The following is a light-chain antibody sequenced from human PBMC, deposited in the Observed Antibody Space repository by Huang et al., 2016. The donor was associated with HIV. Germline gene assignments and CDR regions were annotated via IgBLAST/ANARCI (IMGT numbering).Light chain of an antibody. V-gene: IGKV3-15*01. J-gene: IGKJ3*01. CDR1: QYIRTN. Sequence: EVVMTQSPTTLSVSPGESATLSCRTSQYIRTNLAWYQQKPGQAPRLLIYGASTRATGIPARFSGSGSGTEFTLTIGSLQSEDFALYYCQQYNNWPPGSFGPGTKVDIK. CDR3: QQYNNWPPGS. CDR2: GAS.